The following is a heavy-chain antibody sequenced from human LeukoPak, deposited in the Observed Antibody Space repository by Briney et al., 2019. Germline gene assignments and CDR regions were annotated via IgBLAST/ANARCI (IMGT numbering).Heavy chain of an antibody. CDR3: ASRPEHCSSTSCYSGSGSFDY. CDR2: INPNSGGT. D-gene: IGHD2-2*01. Sequence: ASVKVSCKASGYTFTGYYMHWVRQAPGQGHEWMGWINPNSGGTNYAQKFQGRVTMTRDTSISTAYMELSRLRSDDTAVYYCASRPEHCSSTSCYSGSGSFDYWGQGTLVTVSS. J-gene: IGHJ4*02. CDR1: GYTFTGYY. V-gene: IGHV1-2*02.